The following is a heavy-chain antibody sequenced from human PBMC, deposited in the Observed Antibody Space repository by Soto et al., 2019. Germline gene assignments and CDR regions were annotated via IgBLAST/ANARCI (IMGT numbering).Heavy chain of an antibody. V-gene: IGHV3-23*01. CDR3: AKAQEVGATTPFDY. D-gene: IGHD1-26*01. Sequence: PGRPLRLSWAASGCTFSSYGMRWVRKAPGKGLEWVSAISGSGGSTYYADSVKGRFTISRDNSKNTLYLQMNSLRAEDTAVYYCAKAQEVGATTPFDYWGQGTLVTVSS. J-gene: IGHJ4*02. CDR2: ISGSGGST. CDR1: GCTFSSYG.